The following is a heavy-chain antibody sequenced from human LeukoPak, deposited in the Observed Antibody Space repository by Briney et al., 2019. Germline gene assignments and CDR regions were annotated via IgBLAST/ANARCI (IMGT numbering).Heavy chain of an antibody. Sequence: SETLSLTCTVSGGSISSSGYFWGWIRQPTGKGLEWIGSINFSGNTYYNPSLKSRVTISVDTSKNQFSLKLSSVTAADTAVYYCARHGPGGPELEGNDYWGQGTLVTVSS. D-gene: IGHD1-1*01. CDR3: ARHGPGGPELEGNDY. CDR2: INFSGNT. J-gene: IGHJ4*02. CDR1: GGSISSSGYF. V-gene: IGHV4-39*01.